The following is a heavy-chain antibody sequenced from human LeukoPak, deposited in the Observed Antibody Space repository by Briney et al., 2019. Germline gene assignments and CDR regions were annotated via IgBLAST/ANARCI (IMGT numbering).Heavy chain of an antibody. CDR2: IYYSGST. D-gene: IGHD3-22*01. Sequence: KPSQTLSLTCTVSGVSISSGAFYWNWIRQHPGKGLEWIGYIYYSGSTYYNPSLKSRVTISVDTSKNQFSLKLSSVTAADTAVYYCARGITYYYDSSGYYSGSRAFDIWGQGTMVTVSS. CDR1: GVSISSGAFY. J-gene: IGHJ3*02. CDR3: ARGITYYYDSSGYYSGSRAFDI. V-gene: IGHV4-30-4*08.